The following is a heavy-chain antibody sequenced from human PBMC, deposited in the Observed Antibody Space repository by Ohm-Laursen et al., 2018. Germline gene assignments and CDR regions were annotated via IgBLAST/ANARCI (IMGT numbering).Heavy chain of an antibody. Sequence: SLRLSCAASGFTFSRYAMRWVRQAPGKGLEWVSTIRDSGGRSHYADSVKGRFTVSRDNSKNTLCLQVNSLRAEDAAVYYCAKSRSGDGINFDCWGQGTLVTVSS. CDR1: GFTFSRYA. CDR2: IRDSGGRS. CDR3: AKSRSGDGINFDC. D-gene: IGHD3-10*01. J-gene: IGHJ4*02. V-gene: IGHV3-23*01.